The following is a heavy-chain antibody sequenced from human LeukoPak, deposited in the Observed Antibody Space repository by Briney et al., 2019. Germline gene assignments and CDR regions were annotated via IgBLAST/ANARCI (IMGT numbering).Heavy chain of an antibody. J-gene: IGHJ2*01. CDR3: ARGVGAHWYFDL. Sequence: NPSETLSLTCTVSGGSISSYYWSLIRHPPGTGLKGIGYIYYTGSINYNPSLKSRVTISVDTSKNQFSLKLSSVTAADTAVYYCARGVGAHWYFDLWGRGTLVTVSS. V-gene: IGHV4-59*01. D-gene: IGHD3-16*01. CDR1: GGSISSYY. CDR2: IYYTGSI.